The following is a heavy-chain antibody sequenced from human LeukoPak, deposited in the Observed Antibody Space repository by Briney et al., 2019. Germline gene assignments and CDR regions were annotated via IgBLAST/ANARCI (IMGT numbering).Heavy chain of an antibody. CDR1: GGTLSNYA. Sequence: SVKVSCKASGGTLSNYAISWVRQAPGQGLEWMGGIIPIFGTTNYAQKLQGRVTITADESTSTAYMELSSLRSEDTAVYYCARFEGPIAAAGTGDYYYGMDVWGQGTTVTVSS. CDR2: IIPIFGTT. CDR3: ARFEGPIAAAGTGDYYYGMDV. D-gene: IGHD6-13*01. V-gene: IGHV1-69*13. J-gene: IGHJ6*02.